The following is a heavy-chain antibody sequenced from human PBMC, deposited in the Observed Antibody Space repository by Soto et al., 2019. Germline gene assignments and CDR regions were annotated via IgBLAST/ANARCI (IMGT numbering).Heavy chain of an antibody. D-gene: IGHD3-3*01. Sequence: QVQLVESGGGVVQPGRSLRLSCAASGFTFSSYGMHWVRQAPGKGLEWVAVIWYDGSNKYYADSVKGRFTISSDNSKNTLYLQMNSRRAEDTAVYYCARELQHLLFLEYGMDVWGQGTTVTVSS. V-gene: IGHV3-33*01. CDR3: ARELQHLLFLEYGMDV. CDR2: IWYDGSNK. J-gene: IGHJ6*02. CDR1: GFTFSSYG.